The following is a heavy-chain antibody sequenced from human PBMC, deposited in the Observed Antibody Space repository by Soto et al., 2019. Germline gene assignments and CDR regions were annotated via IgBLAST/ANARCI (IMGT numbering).Heavy chain of an antibody. CDR2: ISSSSSTI. D-gene: IGHD6-13*01. J-gene: IGHJ6*02. V-gene: IGHV3-48*02. Sequence: GGSLRLSCAASGFTFSSYSMNWVRQAPGKGLEWVSYISSSSSTIYYADSVKGRFTISRDNAKNSLYLQMNSLRDEDTAVYYCATHGYSSSWTGMDVWGQGTTVTVSS. CDR1: GFTFSSYS. CDR3: ATHGYSSSWTGMDV.